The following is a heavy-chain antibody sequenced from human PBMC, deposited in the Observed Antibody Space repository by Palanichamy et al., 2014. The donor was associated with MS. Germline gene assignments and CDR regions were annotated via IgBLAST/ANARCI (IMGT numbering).Heavy chain of an antibody. Sequence: QIQLVQSGTEVKKPGASVKVSCQASGYTFTSYGISWVRQAPGQGLEWMGWISAYNGNTNYAQKFQGRVTMTTDTSTSTACMELRSLRSDDTALYYCARDSDRIVGNRFVDCWGQGTLLTVSS. CDR1: GYTFTSYG. CDR3: ARDSDRIVGNRFVDC. J-gene: IGHJ4*02. CDR2: ISAYNGNT. D-gene: IGHD1-26*01. V-gene: IGHV1-18*04.